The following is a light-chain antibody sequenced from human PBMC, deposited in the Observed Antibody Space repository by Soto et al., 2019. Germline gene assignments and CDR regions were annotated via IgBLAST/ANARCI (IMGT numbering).Light chain of an antibody. CDR3: QQYGSSPLT. Sequence: EIVLTQSPGTLSLSPGEGATLSCRASPSVSSSSLAWYQHKPGQAPRLLIYGAFVRATGIPDRFSGSGSGTDFTLTISRLEPEDFAMYYCQQYGSSPLTFGGGTKV. V-gene: IGKV3-20*01. J-gene: IGKJ4*01. CDR2: GAF. CDR1: PSVSSSS.